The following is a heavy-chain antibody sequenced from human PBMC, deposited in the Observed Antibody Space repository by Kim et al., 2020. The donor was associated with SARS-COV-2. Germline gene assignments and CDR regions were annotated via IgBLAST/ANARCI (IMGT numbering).Heavy chain of an antibody. CDR1: GDSVSSNSAA. CDR3: ARDSSSGWPAVPVYYYGMDV. Sequence: SQTLSLTCAISGDSVSSNSAAWNWIRQSPSRGLEWLGRTYYRSKWYNDYAVSVKSRITINPDTSKNQFSLQLNSVTPEDTAVYYCARDSSSGWPAVPVYYYGMDVWGQGTPVTVSS. D-gene: IGHD6-19*01. CDR2: TYYRSKWYN. V-gene: IGHV6-1*01. J-gene: IGHJ6*02.